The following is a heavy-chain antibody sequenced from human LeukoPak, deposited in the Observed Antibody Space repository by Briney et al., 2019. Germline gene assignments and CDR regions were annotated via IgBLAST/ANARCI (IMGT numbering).Heavy chain of an antibody. CDR2: IYYSGST. CDR3: ARLPQPSDILSDYAISFDY. CDR1: GGSISSTSYY. Sequence: PSETLSLTCTVSGGSISSTSYYWGWIRQPPGKGLEWIGNIYYSGSTYYNPSLNSRVTISVDTSKNQFSLKLSSVTAADTAVYYCARLPQPSDILSDYAISFDYWGQGSLVTVSS. V-gene: IGHV4-39*01. J-gene: IGHJ4*02. D-gene: IGHD3-9*01.